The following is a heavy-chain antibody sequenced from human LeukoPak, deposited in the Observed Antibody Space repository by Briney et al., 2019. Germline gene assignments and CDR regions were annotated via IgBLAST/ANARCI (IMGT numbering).Heavy chain of an antibody. CDR2: IKQDGSEK. CDR3: ARGAAGSSRTYCYMDV. D-gene: IGHD6-13*01. Sequence: GGSLRLSCAASGFTFSSYWMSWVRQAPGKGLEWVANIKQDGSEKYYVDSVKGRFTITRDNAKNSLYLQMNSLRAEDTAVYYCARGAAGSSRTYCYMDVWGKGTTVTVSS. J-gene: IGHJ6*03. CDR1: GFTFSSYW. V-gene: IGHV3-7*04.